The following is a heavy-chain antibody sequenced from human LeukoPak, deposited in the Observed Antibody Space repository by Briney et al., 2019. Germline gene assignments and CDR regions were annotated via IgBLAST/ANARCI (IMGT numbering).Heavy chain of an antibody. CDR1: GFIFISYG. D-gene: IGHD3-10*01. V-gene: IGHV3-23*01. CDR2: ISSSGSST. J-gene: IGHJ4*02. CDR3: AKTERFGLRMPYFDY. Sequence: PGGSLRLSCAASGFIFISYGLSWVRQTPGKGLEWVSTISSSGSSTYYADSVKGRFTISRDNSKNTLYLQMNSLRAEDTAVYYCAKTERFGLRMPYFDYWGQGTLVTVSS.